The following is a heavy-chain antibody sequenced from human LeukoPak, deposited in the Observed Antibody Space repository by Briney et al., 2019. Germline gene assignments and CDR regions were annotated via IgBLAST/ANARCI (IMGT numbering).Heavy chain of an antibody. V-gene: IGHV5-51*01. CDR3: AISPQLTMIVVVFDY. CDR2: IYPGDSDT. CDR1: GYSFTSYW. D-gene: IGHD3-22*01. Sequence: GEPLKISXKGSGYSFTSYWIGWVRQMPGKGLEWMGIIYPGDSDTRYSPSFQGQVTISADKSISTAYLQWSSLKASDTAMYYCAISPQLTMIVVVFDYWGQGTLVTVSS. J-gene: IGHJ4*02.